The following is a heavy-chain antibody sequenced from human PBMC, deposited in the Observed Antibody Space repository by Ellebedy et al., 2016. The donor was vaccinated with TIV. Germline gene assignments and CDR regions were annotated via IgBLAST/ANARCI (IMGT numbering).Heavy chain of an antibody. CDR2: ISWDGVST. CDR1: GFTFDDYA. CDR3: AKVVRGVPYFYYGMDV. V-gene: IGHV3-43*01. Sequence: GESLKISCAASGFTFDDYAMHWVRQAPGKGLEWVSLISWDGVSTYYADSVKARFTISRDNSKNSLYLQMNSLRTEDTALYYCAKVVRGVPYFYYGMDVWGQGTTVTVSS. J-gene: IGHJ6*02. D-gene: IGHD3-10*01.